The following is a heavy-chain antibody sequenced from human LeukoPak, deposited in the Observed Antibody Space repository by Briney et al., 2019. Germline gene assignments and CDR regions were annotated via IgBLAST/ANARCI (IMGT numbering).Heavy chain of an antibody. CDR3: ARGTYGSGSYKY. CDR1: GGSISSYY. V-gene: IGHV4-4*07. J-gene: IGHJ4*02. D-gene: IGHD3-10*01. Sequence: SETLSLTCTVSGGSISSYYWNWIRQPAGKRLEWIGRIYTSGSTNYNPSLKSRVTMSVDTSKNQFSLKLSSVTAADTAVYYCARGTYGSGSYKYWGQGTLVTVSS. CDR2: IYTSGST.